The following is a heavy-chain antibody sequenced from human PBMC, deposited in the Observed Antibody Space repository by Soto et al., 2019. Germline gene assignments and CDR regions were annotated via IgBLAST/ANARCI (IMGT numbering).Heavy chain of an antibody. J-gene: IGHJ4*02. Sequence: GGSLRLSCAASGFTFSSYAMSWVRQAPGKGLEWVSVISGSGGSTYYADSVKGRFTISRDNSKNTLYLQMNSLRAEDTAVYYCAKVEPRYYYDSSGYYYFDYWGQGTLVTVSS. CDR3: AKVEPRYYYDSSGYYYFDY. CDR1: GFTFSSYA. D-gene: IGHD3-22*01. CDR2: ISGSGGST. V-gene: IGHV3-23*01.